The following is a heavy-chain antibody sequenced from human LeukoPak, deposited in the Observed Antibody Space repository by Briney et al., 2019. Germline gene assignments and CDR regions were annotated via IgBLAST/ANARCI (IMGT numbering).Heavy chain of an antibody. CDR1: GFTFSDYY. D-gene: IGHD3-22*01. CDR2: ISSSGSTI. Sequence: GGSLRLSCAASGFTFSDYYMSWIRQAPGKGLEWVSYISSSGSTIYYADSVKGRFTISRDNAKNSLYLQMNSLRAEDTAVYYCARPNYYDSSGRDAFDIWGQGTMVTVSS. CDR3: ARPNYYDSSGRDAFDI. J-gene: IGHJ3*02. V-gene: IGHV3-11*01.